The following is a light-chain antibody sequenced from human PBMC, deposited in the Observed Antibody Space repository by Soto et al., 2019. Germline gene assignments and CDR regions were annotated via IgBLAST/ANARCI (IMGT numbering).Light chain of an antibody. J-gene: IGKJ2*01. CDR1: QHISTF. V-gene: IGKV3-11*01. Sequence: IVLTRSPVTLSLSPGERATLSCRASQHISTFLAWYQHKVGQAPRLLISDASKRATGTPARFSGSGSGTDFTLTISSLEPEDFAVYYCQQRSYGYTFGQGTKLEI. CDR3: QQRSYGYT. CDR2: DAS.